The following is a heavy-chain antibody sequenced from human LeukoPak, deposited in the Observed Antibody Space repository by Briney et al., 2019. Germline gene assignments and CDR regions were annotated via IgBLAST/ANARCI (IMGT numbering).Heavy chain of an antibody. V-gene: IGHV4-30-2*01. CDR1: GGSISSGGYS. J-gene: IGHJ5*02. D-gene: IGHD1-26*01. CDR2: IYHSGSI. Sequence: SETLSLTCAVSGGSISSGGYSWSWIRQPPGKGLEWIGYIYHSGSIYYNPSLKSRVTISVDRSKNQFSLKLSSVTAADTAVYYCARDSGSYRFDPWGQGTLVTVSS. CDR3: ARDSGSYRFDP.